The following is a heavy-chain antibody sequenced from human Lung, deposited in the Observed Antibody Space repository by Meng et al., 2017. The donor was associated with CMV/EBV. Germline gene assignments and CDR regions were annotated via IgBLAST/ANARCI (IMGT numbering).Heavy chain of an antibody. Sequence: FTGYYMHWVQQAPGQGLEWMGRINPNSGGTNYAQKFQGRVTMTRDTSISTAYMELSRLRSDDTAVYYCARDLGYSSGWSGGGNWFDPWGQGTLVTVSS. CDR2: INPNSGGT. V-gene: IGHV1-2*06. D-gene: IGHD6-19*01. CDR1: FTGYY. CDR3: ARDLGYSSGWSGGGNWFDP. J-gene: IGHJ5*02.